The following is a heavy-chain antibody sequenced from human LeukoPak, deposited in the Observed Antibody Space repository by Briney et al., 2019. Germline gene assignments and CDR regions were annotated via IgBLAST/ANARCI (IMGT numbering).Heavy chain of an antibody. CDR2: IIPIFGTA. Sequence: SVKVSCKASGGTFGSYAISWVRQAPGQGLEWMGGIIPIFGTANYAQKFQGRVTITADESTSTAYMELSSLRSEDTAVYYCARDVCRGDCYTGFDYWGQGTLVTVSS. CDR3: ARDVCRGDCYTGFDY. V-gene: IGHV1-69*01. J-gene: IGHJ4*02. CDR1: GGTFGSYA. D-gene: IGHD2-21*02.